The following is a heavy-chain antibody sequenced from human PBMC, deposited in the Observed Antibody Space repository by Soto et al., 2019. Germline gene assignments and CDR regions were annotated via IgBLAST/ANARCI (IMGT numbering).Heavy chain of an antibody. Sequence: SETLSLTCAVYGGSFSGYYWSWIRQPPGKGLEWIGEINHSGSTNYNPSLKSRVTISADTSKNQFSLMLSSVTAADTAVYYCARTPRVGFDYWGQGTLVTVSS. CDR3: ARTPRVGFDY. V-gene: IGHV4-34*01. CDR2: INHSGST. CDR1: GGSFSGYY. D-gene: IGHD3-10*01. J-gene: IGHJ4*02.